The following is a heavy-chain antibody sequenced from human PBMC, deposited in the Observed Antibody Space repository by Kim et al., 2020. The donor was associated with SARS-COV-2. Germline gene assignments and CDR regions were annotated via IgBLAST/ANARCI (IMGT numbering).Heavy chain of an antibody. J-gene: IGHJ6*02. V-gene: IGHV3-30*18. D-gene: IGHD6-19*01. CDR2: ISYDGSNK. Sequence: GGSLRLSCAASGFTFSSYGMHWVRQAPGKGLEWVAVISYDGSNKYYADSVKGRFTISRDNSKNTLYLQMNSLRAEDTAVYYCAKEISSGWFNYYYYGMDVWGRGTTVTVSS. CDR1: GFTFSSYG. CDR3: AKEISSGWFNYYYYGMDV.